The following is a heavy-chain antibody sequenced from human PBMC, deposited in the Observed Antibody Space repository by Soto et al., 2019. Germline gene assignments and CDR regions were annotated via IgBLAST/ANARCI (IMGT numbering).Heavy chain of an antibody. V-gene: IGHV3-33*08. D-gene: IGHD1-26*01. Sequence: QVHLVESGGGVVQPGGSLRLSCAASASIFKGHGMHWVRQAPGKGLEWVAIIRYDGSDEHYGDSVKGRFTISRDNSKNRLYLQMNSLRAEDTAVYYCARDGVGATTFFGFLDYWGQGTLVTVSS. CDR1: ASIFKGHG. CDR2: IRYDGSDE. CDR3: ARDGVGATTFFGFLDY. J-gene: IGHJ4*02.